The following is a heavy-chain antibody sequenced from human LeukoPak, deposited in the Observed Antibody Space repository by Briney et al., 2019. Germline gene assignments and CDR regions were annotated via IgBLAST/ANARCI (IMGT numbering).Heavy chain of an antibody. V-gene: IGHV1-2*02. CDR1: GYTFTGYY. CDR3: ARGGGGSSSGYYSLHYYYYYMDV. Sequence: GASVKVSCKASGYTFTGYYMHWVRQAPGQGLEWMGWINPNSGGTNYAQKFQGRVTMTRDTSISTAYMELSRLRSDDTAVYYCARGGGGSSSGYYSLHYYYYYMDVWGKGTTVTVSS. CDR2: INPNSGGT. J-gene: IGHJ6*03. D-gene: IGHD3-22*01.